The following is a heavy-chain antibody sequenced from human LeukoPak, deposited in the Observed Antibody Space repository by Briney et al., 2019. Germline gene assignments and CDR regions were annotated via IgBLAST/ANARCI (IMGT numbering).Heavy chain of an antibody. Sequence: PGGSLRLSCAAPGFIFSNYAMQWVRQAPGMGLEWVAFIRYDGGNTYYADSVKGRSTISRDNSKNTMYLQMNSLNAEDTAVYYCAKDEVVPGYYYTDVWGRGTTVTISS. J-gene: IGHJ6*03. CDR3: AKDEVVPGYYYTDV. CDR2: IRYDGGNT. V-gene: IGHV3-30*02. CDR1: GFIFSNYA. D-gene: IGHD2-2*01.